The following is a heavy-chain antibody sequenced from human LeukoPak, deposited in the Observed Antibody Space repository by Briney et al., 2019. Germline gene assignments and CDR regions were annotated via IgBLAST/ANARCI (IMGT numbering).Heavy chain of an antibody. D-gene: IGHD6-19*01. Sequence: PGGSLRLSCAASGFTFSSYSMNWVRQAPGKGLEWVANIKQDGSERYYVDSVKGRFTISRDNAKNSLYLQMNSLRAEDTGVYYCAGSGWQVYFDYWGQGTLVTVSS. V-gene: IGHV3-7*01. CDR1: GFTFSSYS. J-gene: IGHJ4*02. CDR2: IKQDGSER. CDR3: AGSGWQVYFDY.